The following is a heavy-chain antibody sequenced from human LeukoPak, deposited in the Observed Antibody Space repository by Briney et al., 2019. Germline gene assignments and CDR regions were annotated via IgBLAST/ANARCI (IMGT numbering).Heavy chain of an antibody. V-gene: IGHV3-30-3*01. CDR1: GFTFSSYA. Sequence: GGSLRLSCAASGFTFSSYAMHWVRQAPGKGLEWVAVISYDGSNKYYADSVKGRFTISRDNSKNTLYLQMNSLRAEDTAVYYCARSYYEDYWGQGTLVTVSS. CDR2: ISYDGSNK. D-gene: IGHD3-22*01. CDR3: ARSYYEDY. J-gene: IGHJ4*02.